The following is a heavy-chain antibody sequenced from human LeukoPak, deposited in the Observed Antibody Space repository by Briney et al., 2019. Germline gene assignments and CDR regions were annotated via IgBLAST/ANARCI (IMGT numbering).Heavy chain of an antibody. CDR3: ARGESNVVVTSFDY. D-gene: IGHD4-23*01. V-gene: IGHV4-61*02. J-gene: IGHJ4*02. CDR1: GGSSSSGSYY. CDR2: IYTSGST. Sequence: PSETLSLTCTVSGGSSSSGSYYWSWIRQPAGKGLEWIGRIYTSGSTNYNPSLKSRVTISVDTSKNQFSLKLSSVTAADTAVYYCARGESNVVVTSFDYWGQGTLVTVSS.